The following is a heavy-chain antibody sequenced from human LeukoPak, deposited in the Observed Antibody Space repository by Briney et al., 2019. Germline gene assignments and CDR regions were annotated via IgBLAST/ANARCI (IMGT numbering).Heavy chain of an antibody. D-gene: IGHD6-13*01. CDR1: GFTFDDYA. V-gene: IGHV3-9*01. J-gene: IGHJ4*02. CDR2: ISWNSGSI. CDR3: AKMVKAAVFFDY. Sequence: PGGSLRLSCAASGFTFDDYAMHWVRQAPGKGLEWVSGISWNSGSIGYADSVKGRFTISRDNAKNSLYLQMNSLRAEDTALYYCAKMVKAAVFFDYWGQGTLVTVSS.